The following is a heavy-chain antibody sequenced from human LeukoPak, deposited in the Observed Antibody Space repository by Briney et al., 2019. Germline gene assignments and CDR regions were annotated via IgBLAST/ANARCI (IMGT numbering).Heavy chain of an antibody. CDR1: GGFFSGYY. CDR3: ARKKSSGWSTPANYFDY. CDR2: INHSGST. D-gene: IGHD6-19*01. V-gene: IGHV4-34*01. J-gene: IGHJ4*02. Sequence: SETLSLTCAVYGGFFSGYYWSWIRQPPGKGLEWIGEINHSGSTNYNPSLKSRVTISVDTSKNQFSLKLSSVTAADTAVYYCARKKSSGWSTPANYFDYWGQGTLVTVSS.